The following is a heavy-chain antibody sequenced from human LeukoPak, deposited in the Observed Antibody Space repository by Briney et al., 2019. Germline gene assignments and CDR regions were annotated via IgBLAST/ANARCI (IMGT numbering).Heavy chain of an antibody. D-gene: IGHD7-27*01. V-gene: IGHV3-23*01. CDR3: AKDGNWARFED. J-gene: IGHJ4*02. CDR1: GFTFDDYG. CDR2: ITSRSTT. Sequence: GGSLRLSCAASGFTFDDYGMSWVRQGPGKGLEWVSGITSRSTTYYADSVKGRFTISRDNSKNMVWLQINSPTAEDTATYYCAKDGNWARFEDWGQGTLVTVSS.